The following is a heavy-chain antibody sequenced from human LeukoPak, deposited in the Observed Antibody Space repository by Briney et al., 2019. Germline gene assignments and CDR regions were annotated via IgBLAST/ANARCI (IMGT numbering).Heavy chain of an antibody. V-gene: IGHV3-30-3*01. CDR2: ISYDGSNK. Sequence: GGSLRLSCAASGFTFSSYAMHWVRQAPGKGLEWVAVISYDGSNKYYADSAKGRFTISRDNSKNTLYLQMNSLRAEDTAVYYCARERFTMIVFRDAFDIWGQGTMVTVSS. J-gene: IGHJ3*02. CDR3: ARERFTMIVFRDAFDI. D-gene: IGHD3-22*01. CDR1: GFTFSSYA.